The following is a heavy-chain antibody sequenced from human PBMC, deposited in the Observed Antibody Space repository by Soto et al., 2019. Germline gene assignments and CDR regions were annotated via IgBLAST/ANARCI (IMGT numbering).Heavy chain of an antibody. V-gene: IGHV4-39*01. CDR2: IYYSGST. D-gene: IGHD1-26*01. CDR1: GGSISSGDYC. J-gene: IGHJ5*02. CDR3: ATQEVGGTYVYTFDP. Sequence: PSETLSLTCTVSGGSISSGDYCWSWIRQHPGKGLEWIGSIYYSGSTYYNPSLKSRVTISVDTSKNQFSLKLGSVTAADTAVYYCATQEVGGTYVYTFDPWGQGTLVTVSS.